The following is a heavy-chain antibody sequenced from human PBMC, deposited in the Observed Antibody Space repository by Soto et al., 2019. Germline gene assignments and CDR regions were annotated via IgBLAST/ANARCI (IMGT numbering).Heavy chain of an antibody. CDR1: GFSFSDYE. CDR2: ISSSGGTI. Sequence: LRLSCAASGFSFSDYEMNWVRQTPGKGLEWLSYISSSGGTIKYADSVKGRFTISRDNAKNSLYLQMHSLRADDTAVYYCARDAFEIYYKFGLDVWGQGTPVTVSS. J-gene: IGHJ6*02. V-gene: IGHV3-48*03. CDR3: ARDAFEIYYKFGLDV. D-gene: IGHD3-10*01.